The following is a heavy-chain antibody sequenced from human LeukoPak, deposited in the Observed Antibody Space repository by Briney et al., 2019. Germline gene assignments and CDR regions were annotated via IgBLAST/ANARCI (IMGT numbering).Heavy chain of an antibody. CDR2: VIPIFSTA. V-gene: IGHV1-69*05. D-gene: IGHD6-19*01. CDR3: ARAVDDFYYYMDV. J-gene: IGHJ6*03. CDR1: GGTFSNYA. Sequence: SVKVSCKASGGTFSNYAIGWVRQAPGQGLEWMGGVIPIFSTANYAQKFQCRVTMTTDTSTSTAYMELRSLRSDDTAVYYCARAVDDFYYYMDVWGKGTTVTVSS.